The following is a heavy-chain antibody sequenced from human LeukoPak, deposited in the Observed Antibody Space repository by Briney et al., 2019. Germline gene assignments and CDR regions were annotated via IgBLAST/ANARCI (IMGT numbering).Heavy chain of an antibody. V-gene: IGHV3-23*01. CDR3: ARSFYYSDSSDYYYVFGY. D-gene: IGHD3-22*01. Sequence: PGESLTLSCAASGFTFRSYAMSWVRQSPRKGLEWVSTISGRGSFTYYADSVKGRFTISRDSSKLYLQMSTLRAEDTAVYYCARSFYYSDSSDYYYVFGYWGQGPMVTVSS. CDR1: GFTFRSYA. CDR2: ISGRGSFT. J-gene: IGHJ4*02.